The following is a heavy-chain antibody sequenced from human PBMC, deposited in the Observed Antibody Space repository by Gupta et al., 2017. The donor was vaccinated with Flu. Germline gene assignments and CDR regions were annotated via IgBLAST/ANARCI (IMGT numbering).Heavy chain of an antibody. V-gene: IGHV3-30*18. J-gene: IGHJ6*02. D-gene: IGHD2-2*01. Sequence: KGLEWVAVISYDGSNKYYADSVKGRFTISRDNSKNTLYLQMNSLRAEDTAVYYCAKDADRFALGYCSSTSCYLEKNYGMDVWGQGTTVTVSS. CDR3: AKDADRFALGYCSSTSCYLEKNYGMDV. CDR2: ISYDGSNK.